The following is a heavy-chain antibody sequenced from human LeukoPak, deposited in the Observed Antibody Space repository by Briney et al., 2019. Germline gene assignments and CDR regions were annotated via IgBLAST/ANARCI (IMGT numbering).Heavy chain of an antibody. D-gene: IGHD3-3*01. Sequence: ASVKVSCKASGYTFTSYYMHWVRQAPGQGLEWMGIINPSGGSTSYAQKFQGRVTMTRDTSTSTVYMELSSLRSEDTAVYYCARGPLFYEDFWSGYPRTLDYWGQGTLVTVSS. CDR2: INPSGGST. J-gene: IGHJ4*02. V-gene: IGHV1-46*01. CDR3: ARGPLFYEDFWSGYPRTLDY. CDR1: GYTFTSYY.